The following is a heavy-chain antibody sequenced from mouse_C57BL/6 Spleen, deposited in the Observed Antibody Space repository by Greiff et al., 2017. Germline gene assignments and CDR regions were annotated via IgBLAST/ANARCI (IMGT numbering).Heavy chain of an antibody. V-gene: IGHV3-6*01. CDR2: ISYDGSN. CDR3: ARGEGGFAY. CDR1: GYSITSGYY. Sequence: ESGPGLVKPSQSLSLTCSVTGYSITSGYYWNWIRQFPGNKLEWMGYISYDGSNNYNPSLKNRISITRDTSKNQFFLKLNSVTTEDTATYYCARGEGGFAYWGQGTLVTVSA. J-gene: IGHJ3*01.